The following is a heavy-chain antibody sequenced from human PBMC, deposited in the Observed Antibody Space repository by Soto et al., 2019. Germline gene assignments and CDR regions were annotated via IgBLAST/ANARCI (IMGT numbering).Heavy chain of an antibody. CDR3: AVAVAPLSWFDP. CDR2: INAGNGNT. CDR1: GYTFTSYA. D-gene: IGHD6-19*01. Sequence: ASVKVSCKASGYTFTSYAMHWVRQAPGQRPEWMGWINAGNGNTKYSQKFQGRVTITRDTSASTAYMELSSLRSEDTAVYYCAVAVAPLSWFDPWGQGTLVTVSS. V-gene: IGHV1-3*01. J-gene: IGHJ5*02.